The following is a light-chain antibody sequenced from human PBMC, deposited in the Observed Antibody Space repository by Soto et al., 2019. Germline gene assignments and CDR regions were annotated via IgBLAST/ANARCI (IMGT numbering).Light chain of an antibody. J-gene: IGKJ1*01. CDR1: KSVSSH. V-gene: IGKV3-15*01. CDR2: GAY. CDR3: QKYGSLYRK. Sequence: FRASKSVSSHLAWYQQKPGQPHRIIIYGAYTRATGIPARFSGSGSGKEFTIIIRCLHHEEFEVYYCQKYGSLYRKCGQGTTGDIK.